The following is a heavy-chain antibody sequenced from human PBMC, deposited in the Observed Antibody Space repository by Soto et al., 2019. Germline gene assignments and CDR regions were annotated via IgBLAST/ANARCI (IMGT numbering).Heavy chain of an antibody. V-gene: IGHV3-7*05. CDR3: ARDVSPVSSGWYLDAFDI. D-gene: IGHD6-13*01. CDR2: IKRDGSQR. Sequence: QLVESGGGLVQPGGSLRLSCTASEFTFSDYWMTWVRQAPGKGLEWVANIKRDGSQRSYLDSVRGRFTVSRDNAKNSLYLQMNSLRVEDTALYYCARDVSPVSSGWYLDAFDIWGQGTMVTVSS. CDR1: EFTFSDYW. J-gene: IGHJ3*02.